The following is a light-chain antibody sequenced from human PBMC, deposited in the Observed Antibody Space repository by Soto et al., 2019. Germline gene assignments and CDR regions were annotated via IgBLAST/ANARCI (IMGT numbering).Light chain of an antibody. Sequence: DIQMTQSPSTLSASVGDGVTITCLASQSISSWLAWYQQKPGKAPKLLIYKASSLESGVPSRFSGSGSGTEFTLTISSLQPDDFATYYCQQYNSYRVTFGQGTRLQIK. V-gene: IGKV1-5*03. CDR1: QSISSW. J-gene: IGKJ5*01. CDR2: KAS. CDR3: QQYNSYRVT.